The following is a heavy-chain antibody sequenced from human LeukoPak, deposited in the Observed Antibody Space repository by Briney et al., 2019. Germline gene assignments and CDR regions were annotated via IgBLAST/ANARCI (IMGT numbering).Heavy chain of an antibody. CDR1: GGSLTNYF. J-gene: IGHJ4*02. CDR2: VYTTGKT. CDR3: ARGGGTGGKFDS. Sequence: SETLSRTCAVSGGSLTNYFWSWIRQPAGKGLEWIGRVYTTGKTNYNPSLESRVTMSVDTSKNQFSLEVNSVTAADTAVYYCARGGGTGGKFDSWGQGTLVTVSS. V-gene: IGHV4-4*07. D-gene: IGHD2-15*01.